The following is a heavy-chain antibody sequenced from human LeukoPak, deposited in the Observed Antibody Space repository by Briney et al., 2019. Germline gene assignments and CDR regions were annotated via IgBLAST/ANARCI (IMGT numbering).Heavy chain of an antibody. D-gene: IGHD6-13*01. CDR2: IYHSGST. V-gene: IGHV4-38-2*01. J-gene: IGHJ3*02. Sequence: SETLSLTCAVSGYSISSGYYWGWIRQPPGKGLEWIGSIYHSGSTYYNPSLKSRVTISVDTSKNQFSLKLSSVTAADTAAYYCITSLAAAGSGSLDAFGIWGQGTMVTVSS. CDR1: GYSISSGYY. CDR3: ITSLAAAGSGSLDAFGI.